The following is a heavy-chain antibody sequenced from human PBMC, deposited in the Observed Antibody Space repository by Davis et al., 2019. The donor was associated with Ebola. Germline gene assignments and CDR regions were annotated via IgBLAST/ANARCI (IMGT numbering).Heavy chain of an antibody. CDR1: GGTFSSYT. CDR3: ARDLHLDNKDTGLGMDV. CDR2: IIPILGMA. V-gene: IGHV1-69*04. Sequence: AASVKVSCKASGGTFSSYTITWVRQAPGQGLEWMGRIIPILGMANYAQKFQGRVTITADKSTSTAYMELSSLRSEDTAVYYCARDLHLDNKDTGLGMDVWGQGTTVTVSS. D-gene: IGHD2-15*01. J-gene: IGHJ6*02.